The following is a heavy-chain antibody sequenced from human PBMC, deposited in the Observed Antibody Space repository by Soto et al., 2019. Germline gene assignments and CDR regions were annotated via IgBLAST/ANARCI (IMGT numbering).Heavy chain of an antibody. V-gene: IGHV3-23*01. Sequence: HPGGSLRLSCAASGFTFSSYAMSWVRQAPGKGLEWVSAISGSGGSTYYADSVKGRFTISRDNSKNTLYLQMNSLRAEDTAVYYCATAEGSLFWSGYYTTGSGMDVWGQGTTVTVSS. D-gene: IGHD3-3*01. CDR3: ATAEGSLFWSGYYTTGSGMDV. J-gene: IGHJ6*02. CDR1: GFTFSSYA. CDR2: ISGSGGST.